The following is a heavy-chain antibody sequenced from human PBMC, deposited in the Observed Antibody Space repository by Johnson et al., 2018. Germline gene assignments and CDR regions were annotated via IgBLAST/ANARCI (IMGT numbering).Heavy chain of an antibody. V-gene: IGHV3-30*18. D-gene: IGHD1-26*01. CDR2: ISYDGSNK. CDR1: GFTFNTHD. J-gene: IGHJ1*01. Sequence: QVQLVQSGGGVVQPGKSLRLSCAASGFTFNTHDMHWVRQARGKGLEWLAVISYDGSNKFYGDSVKGRFTISRDNSKNTLQLQMNSLRPEDKAVYYCAKGWALGEHWGQGTLVTVSS. CDR3: AKGWALGEH.